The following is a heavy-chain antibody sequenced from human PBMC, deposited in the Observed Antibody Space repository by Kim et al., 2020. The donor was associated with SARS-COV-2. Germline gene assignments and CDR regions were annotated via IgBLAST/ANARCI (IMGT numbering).Heavy chain of an antibody. V-gene: IGHV3-15*01. CDR2: IRTTADGETT. CDR1: GFIFRDAW. J-gene: IGHJ4*02. CDR3: TTPAGTYMIY. D-gene: IGHD1-26*01. Sequence: GGSLRLSCAASGFIFRDAWMTWVRQAPGKGLEWLGRIRTTADGETTDFAEPVKGRFSIGRDDLKETVYLQMNSLKTEDTAVYYCTTPAGTYMIYWGQGTLVTVSS.